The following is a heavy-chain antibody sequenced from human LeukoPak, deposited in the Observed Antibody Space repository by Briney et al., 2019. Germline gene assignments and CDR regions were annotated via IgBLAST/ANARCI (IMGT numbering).Heavy chain of an antibody. Sequence: PSETLSLTCTVSGAAIRGFYWSWFRQPPGKGLDWIGHISNTGTTTYNPSLKSRVTISEYMSENQFSLSLSSVTAADTAVYYCARDSTGVVDSYYYYMDVWGKGTTVTVSS. J-gene: IGHJ6*03. V-gene: IGHV4-59*01. CDR3: ARDSTGVVDSYYYYMDV. CDR1: GAAIRGFY. CDR2: ISNTGTT. D-gene: IGHD5-18*01.